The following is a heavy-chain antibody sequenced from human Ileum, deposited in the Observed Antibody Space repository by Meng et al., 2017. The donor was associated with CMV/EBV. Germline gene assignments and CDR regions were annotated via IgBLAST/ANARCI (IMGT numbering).Heavy chain of an antibody. CDR2: VSYEENKM. Sequence: GGSLRLSCAASGFMFSAYGMHWVRQAPGKGLEWVAMVSYEENKMYYIDSVKGRFTISRDNSKNTLYLQMNGLRDDDTAVYYCARDLYSDGWYNYLDPWGQGTRVT. CDR3: ARDLYSDGWYNYLDP. D-gene: IGHD6-19*01. V-gene: IGHV3-30-3*01. CDR1: GFMFSAYG. J-gene: IGHJ5*02.